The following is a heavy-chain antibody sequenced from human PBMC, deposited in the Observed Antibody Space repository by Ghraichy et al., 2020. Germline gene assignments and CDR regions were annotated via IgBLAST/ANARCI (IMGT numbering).Heavy chain of an antibody. J-gene: IGHJ4*02. D-gene: IGHD5-18*01. Sequence: GGSLRLSCAASGFTFSSYWMSWVRQAPGKGLEWVANIKQDGSEKYYVDSVKGRFTISRDNAKNSLYLQMNSLRAEDTAVYYCARDIGGYSYGSYFDYWGQGTLVTVSS. CDR1: GFTFSSYW. CDR3: ARDIGGYSYGSYFDY. CDR2: IKQDGSEK. V-gene: IGHV3-7*01.